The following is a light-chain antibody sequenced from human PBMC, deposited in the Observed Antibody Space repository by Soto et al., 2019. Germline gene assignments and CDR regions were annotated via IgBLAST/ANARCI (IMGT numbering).Light chain of an antibody. V-gene: IGKV3-11*01. CDR1: QSVSTY. CDR2: DAS. Sequence: EIVLTQSPATLSLSPGERVTLSCRASQSVSTYLAWYQQKPGQPPRLLIYDASKRATGIPARFSGSGSGTDFTLTINSLEPEDFAVYYCQHRYNWPVTFGQGTRLEIK. CDR3: QHRYNWPVT. J-gene: IGKJ5*01.